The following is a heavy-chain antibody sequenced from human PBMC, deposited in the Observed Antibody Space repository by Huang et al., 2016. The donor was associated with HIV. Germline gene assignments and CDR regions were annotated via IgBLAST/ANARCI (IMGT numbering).Heavy chain of an antibody. CDR3: LPAGHVSHYYYMDV. Sequence: QGQLVESGGGVVQPGRSLRLSCAASGFSFTSYDMQWVRQVPGKGLDWVSLVSNEGNEKYYADSVKGRFTISRDNFKNTLYLQMNSLRTGDTAVYFCLPAGHVSHYYYMDVWGKGTTVIVSS. CDR1: GFSFTSYD. CDR2: VSNEGNEK. V-gene: IGHV3-30*03. J-gene: IGHJ6*03.